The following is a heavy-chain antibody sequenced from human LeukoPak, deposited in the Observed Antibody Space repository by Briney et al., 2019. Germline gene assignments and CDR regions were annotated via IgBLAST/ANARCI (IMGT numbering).Heavy chain of an antibody. D-gene: IGHD5-24*01. CDR3: ARDGGDGYSYYYYMDV. Sequence: ASVKVSCKASGYTFTSYGISWVRQAPGQGLEWMGWVSAYNGNTNYAQKLQGRVTMTTDTSTSTAYMELRSLRSDDTAVYYCARDGGDGYSYYYYMDVWGKGTTVTISS. CDR1: GYTFTSYG. J-gene: IGHJ6*03. V-gene: IGHV1-18*01. CDR2: VSAYNGNT.